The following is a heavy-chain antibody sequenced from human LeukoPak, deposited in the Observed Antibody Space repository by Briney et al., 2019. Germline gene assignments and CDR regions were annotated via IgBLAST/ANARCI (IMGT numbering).Heavy chain of an antibody. Sequence: PGGSLRLSCAASGFTFSSYSMNWVRQAPGKGLEWVSSISSSSSYIYYADSVKGRFTTSRDNAKNSLYLQMNSLRAEDTAVYYCARDRTGAYDSSGYYYYYYYGMDVWGQGTTVTVSS. CDR1: GFTFSSYS. V-gene: IGHV3-21*01. D-gene: IGHD3-22*01. CDR3: ARDRTGAYDSSGYYYYYYYGMDV. CDR2: ISSSSSYI. J-gene: IGHJ6*02.